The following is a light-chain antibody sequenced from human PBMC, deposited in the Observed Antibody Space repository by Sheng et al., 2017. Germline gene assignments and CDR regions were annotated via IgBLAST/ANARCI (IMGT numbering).Light chain of an antibody. V-gene: IGKV1-16*02. CDR3: QQYNSYWT. Sequence: DIQMTQSPSSLSASVGGRVTISCRASQDISNYVAWFQQKPGSAPKSLIYGASTLQSGVTSKFSGSGSGTDFTLTISSLQAEDSATYYCQQYNSYWTFGQGTKVEIK. J-gene: IGKJ1*01. CDR2: GAS. CDR1: QDISNY.